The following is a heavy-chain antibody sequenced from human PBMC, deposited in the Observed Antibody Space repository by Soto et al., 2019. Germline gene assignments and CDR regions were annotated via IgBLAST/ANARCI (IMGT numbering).Heavy chain of an antibody. D-gene: IGHD3-3*01. CDR1: GVTFSTYS. J-gene: IGHJ4*02. V-gene: IGHV4-34*01. CDR2: INHSGST. Sequence: GSLRLSCAAPGVTFSTYSFNWVRQAPGKGLEWIGEINHSGSTNYNPSLKSRVTISVDTSKNQFSLKLSSVTAADTAVYYCARERVLRFLEWLRTDFDYWGQGTLVTVSS. CDR3: ARERVLRFLEWLRTDFDY.